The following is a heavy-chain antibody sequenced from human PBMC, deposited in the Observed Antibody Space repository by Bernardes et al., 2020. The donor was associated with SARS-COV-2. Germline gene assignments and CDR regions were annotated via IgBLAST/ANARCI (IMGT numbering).Heavy chain of an antibody. D-gene: IGHD2-2*01. V-gene: IGHV3-9*01. CDR1: GFTFDDYA. Sequence: GWSLRLSCAASGFTFDDYAMHWVRQAPGKGLEWVSGISWNSGSIGYADSVKGRFTISRDNAKNSLYLQMNSLRAEDTALYYCAKDLRGYCSSTSCPGGLDYWGQGTLVTVSS. CDR3: AKDLRGYCSSTSCPGGLDY. J-gene: IGHJ4*02. CDR2: ISWNSGSI.